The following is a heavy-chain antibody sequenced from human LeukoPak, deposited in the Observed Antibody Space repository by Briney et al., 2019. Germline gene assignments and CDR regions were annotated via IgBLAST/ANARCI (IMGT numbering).Heavy chain of an antibody. V-gene: IGHV4-59*01. CDR2: IYYSGST. D-gene: IGHD5-24*01. CDR1: GGFISSYY. Sequence: SETLSLTCTVSGGFISSYYWSWIRQPPGKGLEWIGYIYYSGSTNYNPSLKSRVTISVDTSKNQFSLKLSSVTAADTAVYYCARVETRDGYNYGYFDYWGQGTLVTVSS. CDR3: ARVETRDGYNYGYFDY. J-gene: IGHJ4*02.